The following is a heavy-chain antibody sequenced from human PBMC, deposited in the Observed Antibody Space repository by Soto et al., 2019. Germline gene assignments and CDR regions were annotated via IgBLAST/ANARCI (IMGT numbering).Heavy chain of an antibody. CDR1: GSTLTTFW. CDR3: ARPLGGDSSGYYSSYYAMDV. V-gene: IGHV5-10-1*01. D-gene: IGHD3-22*01. CDR2: INLIDSYI. Sequence: PGESLKISCQASGSTLTTFWIGWVRQMPGKGLEWVGRINLIDSYINYNPSFHGHVTLAFDRSSNTAYLQWRSLKASDSAIYYCARPLGGDSSGYYSSYYAMDVWGQGTTVTVYS. J-gene: IGHJ6*01.